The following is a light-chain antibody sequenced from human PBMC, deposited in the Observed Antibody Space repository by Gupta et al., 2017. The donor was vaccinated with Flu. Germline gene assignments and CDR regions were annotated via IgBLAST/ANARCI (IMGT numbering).Light chain of an antibody. CDR3: QSFDTRSWV. J-gene: IGLJ3*02. V-gene: IGLV6-57*03. CDR1: SGSITRDS. Sequence: FMLTQPHSVSESPGKTVTLSCTRSSGSITRDSVQWYQQRPGSAPVTVIIEGYERPSAVPDRFSGSIDSSSNTASLTISGLKAEDEADYYCQSFDTRSWVFGGGTKLTVL. CDR2: EGY.